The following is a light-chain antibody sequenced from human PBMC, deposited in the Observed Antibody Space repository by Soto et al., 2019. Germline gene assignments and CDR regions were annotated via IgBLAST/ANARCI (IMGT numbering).Light chain of an antibody. CDR1: SSDVGSYNY. J-gene: IGLJ1*01. V-gene: IGLV2-14*01. Sequence: QSVLPQPASVSGSPGQSITISCTGTSSDVGSYNYVSWYQQHPGKAPKVMIYDVSNRPSGVSYRFSGSKSGNTAFLTISGLPAEDEADYYCSSYTTGSTYVFGTGTKLTV. CDR2: DVS. CDR3: SSYTTGSTYV.